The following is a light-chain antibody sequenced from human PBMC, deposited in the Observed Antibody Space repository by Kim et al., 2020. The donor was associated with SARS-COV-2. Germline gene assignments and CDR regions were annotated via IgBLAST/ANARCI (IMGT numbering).Light chain of an antibody. V-gene: IGLV2-14*03. CDR1: SSLVGNYNY. J-gene: IGLJ2*01. CDR2: DVS. Sequence: QAVLTQPPSVSAAPGQTITISCTGTSSLVGNYNYVSWYQQHPDKAPKLIIYDVSYRPSGVFTRFSGSKSGNTASLTISGLQAADEADYYCTSYTGANTVVFGGGTQLTVL. CDR3: TSYTGANTVV.